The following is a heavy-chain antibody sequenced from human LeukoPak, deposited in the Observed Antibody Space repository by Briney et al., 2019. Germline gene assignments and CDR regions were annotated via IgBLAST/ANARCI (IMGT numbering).Heavy chain of an antibody. J-gene: IGHJ6*02. D-gene: IGHD5-18*01. CDR3: AKHRGYSYGSPGMDV. V-gene: IGHV3-30*18. Sequence: PGRSLRLSCAASGFTFSSYGMHWVRQAPGKGLEWVAVISHDGSNKYYADSVKGRFTISRDNSKNTLYLQMNSLRAEDTAVYYCAKHRGYSYGSPGMDVWGQGTTVTVSS. CDR1: GFTFSSYG. CDR2: ISHDGSNK.